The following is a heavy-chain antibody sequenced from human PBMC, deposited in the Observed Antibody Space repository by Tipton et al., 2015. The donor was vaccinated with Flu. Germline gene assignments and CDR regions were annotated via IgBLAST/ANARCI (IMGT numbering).Heavy chain of an antibody. V-gene: IGHV3-7*01. CDR2: IKEDGTRK. CDR1: GFTLSSYW. J-gene: IGHJ5*02. D-gene: IGHD6-13*01. CDR3: ARAWAAAGSA. Sequence: SLRLSCAASGFTLSSYWMSWVRQAPGKGLEWMANIKEDGTRKYYVDSVKGRFIISRDNAKNSLYLQMNSLRAEDTAVYYCARAWAAAGSAWGQGTLVAVSS.